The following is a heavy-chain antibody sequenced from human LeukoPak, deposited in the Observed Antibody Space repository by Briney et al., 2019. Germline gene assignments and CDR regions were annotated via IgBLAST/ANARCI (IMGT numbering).Heavy chain of an antibody. CDR1: APSFSGYY. J-gene: IGHJ6*03. CDR3: ARDIVLIKPKPLLSHYYMDV. Sequence: SETLSLTCAVYAPSFSGYYWGWIRQPPGKGLEWIVEINHSGRNNYNPPRKSRVTISEATSKNQFTLKLTSVTAAAPALYYCARDIVLIKPKPLLSHYYMDVWGKGTMVTISS. D-gene: IGHD2/OR15-2a*01. V-gene: IGHV4-34*01. CDR2: INHSGRN.